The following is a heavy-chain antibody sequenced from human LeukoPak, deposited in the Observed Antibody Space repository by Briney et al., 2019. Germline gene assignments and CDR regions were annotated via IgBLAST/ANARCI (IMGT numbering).Heavy chain of an antibody. J-gene: IGHJ3*02. CDR3: ARDYLMGGTTGKAFDI. Sequence: GRSLRLSCAASGFTFSSYAMHWVRQAPGKGLEWVAVISYDGNIKYYTDSVKGRFTISRDNSKNTLYLQMNSLRAEDTAVYYCARDYLMGGTTGKAFDIWGQGTMVTISS. CDR2: ISYDGNIK. V-gene: IGHV3-30*04. D-gene: IGHD1-26*01. CDR1: GFTFSSYA.